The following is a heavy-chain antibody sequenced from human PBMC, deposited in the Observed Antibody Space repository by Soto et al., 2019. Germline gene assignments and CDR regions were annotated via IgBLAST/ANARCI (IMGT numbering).Heavy chain of an antibody. CDR2: MYNTGST. D-gene: IGHD2-21*02. J-gene: IGHJ6*02. V-gene: IGHV4-59*01. CDR3: ARDLWGYCGTDCYPLDV. CDR1: GGSISSYS. Sequence: SETLSLTCTVSGGSISSYSWSWIRQPPGKGLEWIGYMYNTGSTVYNPSFKSRVTISVDTSKNQFSLKLNSVTAADTAVYYCARDLWGYCGTDCYPLDVWGQGTTVTVSS.